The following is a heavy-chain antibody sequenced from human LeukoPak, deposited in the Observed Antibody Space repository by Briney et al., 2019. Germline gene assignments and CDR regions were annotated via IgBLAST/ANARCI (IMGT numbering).Heavy chain of an antibody. D-gene: IGHD6-19*01. Sequence: PGGSLRLSCAASGFTFSSYGMHWVRQAPGKGLEWVAVISYDGSNKYYADSVKGRFTISRDNSKNTLYLQMNSLRAEDTAVYYCVAGIAVAAPDFYFDYWGQGTLVTVSS. CDR2: ISYDGSNK. V-gene: IGHV3-30*03. J-gene: IGHJ4*02. CDR3: VAGIAVAAPDFYFDY. CDR1: GFTFSSYG.